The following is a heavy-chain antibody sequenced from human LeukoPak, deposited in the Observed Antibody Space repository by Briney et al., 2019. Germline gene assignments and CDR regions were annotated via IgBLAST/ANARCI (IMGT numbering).Heavy chain of an antibody. J-gene: IGHJ5*02. Sequence: SVKVSCKASGGTFSSYAISWVRQAPGQGLEWMGGIIPIFGTANYAQKFQGRVTITADESTSTAYMELSSLRSEDTAVYYCARGHSSSWYLMRDNWFDPWGQGTLVTVSS. D-gene: IGHD6-13*01. CDR3: ARGHSSSWYLMRDNWFDP. CDR1: GGTFSSYA. CDR2: IIPIFGTA. V-gene: IGHV1-69*13.